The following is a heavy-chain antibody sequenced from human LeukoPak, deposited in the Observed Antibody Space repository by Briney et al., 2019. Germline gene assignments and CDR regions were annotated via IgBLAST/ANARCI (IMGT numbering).Heavy chain of an antibody. CDR1: GGSISSGDYY. CDR2: IYYSGST. Sequence: SETLSLTCTVSGGSISSGDYYWSWIRQPPGKGLEWIGYIYYSGSTYYNPSLKSRVTISVDTSKNQFSLKLSPVTAADTAVYYCARVDGSSANYYFDYWGQGTLVTVSS. D-gene: IGHD6-6*01. V-gene: IGHV4-30-4*01. J-gene: IGHJ4*02. CDR3: ARVDGSSANYYFDY.